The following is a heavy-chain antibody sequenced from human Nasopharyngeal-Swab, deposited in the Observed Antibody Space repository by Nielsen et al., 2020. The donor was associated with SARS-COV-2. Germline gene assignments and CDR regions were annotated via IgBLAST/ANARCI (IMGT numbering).Heavy chain of an antibody. J-gene: IGHJ4*02. V-gene: IGHV3-74*01. D-gene: IGHD6-19*01. CDR2: INSDGSST. CDR3: AKWRNPTYSSGWYGSYFDY. CDR1: GFTFSSYW. Sequence: GGSLRLSCAASGFTFSSYWMHWVRQAPGKGLVWVSRINSDGSSTSYADSVKGRFTISRDNAKNTLYLQMNSLRAEDTAVYYCAKWRNPTYSSGWYGSYFDYWGQGTLVTVSS.